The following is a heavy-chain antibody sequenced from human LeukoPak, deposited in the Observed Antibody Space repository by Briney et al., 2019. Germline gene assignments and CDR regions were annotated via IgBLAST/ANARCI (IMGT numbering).Heavy chain of an antibody. V-gene: IGHV4-39*01. D-gene: IGHD3-10*01. CDR3: ARLYYYGSGSYLSGFDI. Sequence: PSETLSPTCTVSGDSISSSSYYWGWIRQPPGKGLEWIGSVHHSGSTYYTPSLKSRVTISVDTSKNQFSLKLSSVTAADTAVYQCARLYYYGSGSYLSGFDIWGQGTMVTVSS. CDR2: VHHSGST. CDR1: GDSISSSSYY. J-gene: IGHJ3*02.